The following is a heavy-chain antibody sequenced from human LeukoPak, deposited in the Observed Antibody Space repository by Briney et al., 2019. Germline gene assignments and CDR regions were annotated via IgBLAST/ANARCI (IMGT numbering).Heavy chain of an antibody. CDR1: GFTFSSYA. CDR3: ARASSSSSWYVHFDY. Sequence: PGRSLRLSCAASGFTFSSYAMHWVRQAPGKGLEWVAVISYDGSNNYYADSVKGRFTISRDNSKNTLYLQMNSLRAEDTAVYYCARASSSSSWYVHFDYWGQGTLVTVFS. D-gene: IGHD6-13*01. V-gene: IGHV3-30-3*01. J-gene: IGHJ4*02. CDR2: ISYDGSNN.